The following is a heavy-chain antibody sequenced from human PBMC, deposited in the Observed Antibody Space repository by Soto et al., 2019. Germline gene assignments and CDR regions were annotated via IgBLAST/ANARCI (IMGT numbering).Heavy chain of an antibody. CDR1: GYSFTSYW. V-gene: IGHV5-51*01. CDR3: ARKGYYYDSSGYHLFDY. CDR2: IYPGDSDT. D-gene: IGHD3-22*01. Sequence: GESLKLSCKGSGYSFTSYWIGWVRQMPGKGLEWMGIIYPGDSDTRYSPSFQGQVTISADKSISTAYLQWSSLKASDTAMYYCARKGYYYDSSGYHLFDYWGQGTLVTVSS. J-gene: IGHJ4*02.